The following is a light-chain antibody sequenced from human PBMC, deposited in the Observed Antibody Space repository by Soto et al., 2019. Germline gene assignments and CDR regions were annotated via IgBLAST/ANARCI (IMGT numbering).Light chain of an antibody. CDR3: QQYNKWPRT. CDR1: QSISSD. CDR2: GAS. J-gene: IGKJ2*01. Sequence: EIVMTQSPATLSVSPGERATLSCRDSQSISSDVAWYQQTPGQAPRVLIYGASTTATGIPARFSGSGSGTDFTLTISSLQSEDFEVDNCQQYNKWPRTFGQGTKVDIK. V-gene: IGKV3D-15*01.